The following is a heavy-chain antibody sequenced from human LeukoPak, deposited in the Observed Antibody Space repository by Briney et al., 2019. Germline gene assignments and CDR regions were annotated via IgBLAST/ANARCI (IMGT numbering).Heavy chain of an antibody. V-gene: IGHV3-23*01. Sequence: GGSLRLSCAASGFTFSSHALSWVRQAPGKGLEWVSSLSGSGYNTYYADSVKGRFTISRDNSKNTVYLQMNSLRAEDTTVYYCAKDPYGTRYFDYWGQGTLVTVSS. J-gene: IGHJ4*02. D-gene: IGHD2-2*01. CDR2: LSGSGYNT. CDR3: AKDPYGTRYFDY. CDR1: GFTFSSHA.